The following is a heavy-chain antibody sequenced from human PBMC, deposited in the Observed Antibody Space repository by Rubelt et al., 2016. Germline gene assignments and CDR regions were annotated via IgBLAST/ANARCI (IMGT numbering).Heavy chain of an antibody. Sequence: QVQLQQWGAGLLKPSETLSLTCAVYGGSFSGYYWSWIRQPPGKGLEWIGEINHSGSTNYNPSLKSRVTISVDTSKNQFSLKLSSVTAADTAVYYCARADSSGPNAFDIWGQGTMVTVSS. CDR3: ARADSSGPNAFDI. V-gene: IGHV4-34*01. CDR1: GGSFSGYY. CDR2: INHSGST. D-gene: IGHD3-22*01. J-gene: IGHJ3*02.